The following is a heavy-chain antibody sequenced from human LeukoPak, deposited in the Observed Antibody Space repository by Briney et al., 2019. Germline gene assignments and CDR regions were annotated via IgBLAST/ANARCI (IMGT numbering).Heavy chain of an antibody. D-gene: IGHD1-1*01. CDR1: GFTFSSYW. V-gene: IGHV3-7*01. Sequence: GGSLRLSCAASGFTFSSYWMTWVRQAPGKGLEWVGNIKQDGSEKYYVDSVKGRFTISRDNSKNTLYLQMNSLRAEDTAVYYCARDSGTWHDDGFDYWGQGTLVTVSS. J-gene: IGHJ4*02. CDR3: ARDSGTWHDDGFDY. CDR2: IKQDGSEK.